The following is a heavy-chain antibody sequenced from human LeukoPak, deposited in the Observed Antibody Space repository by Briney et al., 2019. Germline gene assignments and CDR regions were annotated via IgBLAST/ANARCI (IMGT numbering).Heavy chain of an antibody. CDR2: ISSSSSYT. Sequence: GGSLRLSCAASGFTFSNYYMSWIRQAPGKGLEWVSYISSSSSYTNYADSVEGRFTISRDNAKNSLYLQMNSLRAEDTAVYYCAREMYYYGSGSYGRDYWGQGTLVTVSS. D-gene: IGHD3-10*01. CDR3: AREMYYYGSGSYGRDY. J-gene: IGHJ4*02. CDR1: GFTFSNYY. V-gene: IGHV3-11*06.